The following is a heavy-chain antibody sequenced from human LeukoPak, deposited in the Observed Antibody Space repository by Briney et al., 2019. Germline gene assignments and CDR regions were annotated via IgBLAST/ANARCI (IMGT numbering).Heavy chain of an antibody. CDR3: ARITRTGSGSFQIDH. D-gene: IGHD1-26*01. V-gene: IGHV3-48*02. Sequence: GGFLRLSCAASGFSFSGHSVYWVRQAPGKGLEWISFISHDSGAIYYADSVKGRFTIARDNAKNSLSLQLNSLRDDDTAVYYCARITRTGSGSFQIDHWGQGTLVTVSS. J-gene: IGHJ4*02. CDR2: ISHDSGAI. CDR1: GFSFSGHS.